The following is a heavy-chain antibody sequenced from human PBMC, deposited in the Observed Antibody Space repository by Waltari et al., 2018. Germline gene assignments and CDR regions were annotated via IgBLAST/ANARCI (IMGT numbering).Heavy chain of an antibody. CDR1: GGSFXSYT. CDR3: ARENGEGXXYNGMDV. Sequence: QVHLVQSGAEVKKPXSSVKVSCKAXGGSFXSYTLXWVRQAPGQGLEWRGGSIPIFGKTNXASKFQGRVTITXDEXTSTVXMXLSSLRSXXXAVYXCARENGEGXXYNGMDVXGQGTMVTVXS. V-gene: IGHV1-69*01. J-gene: IGHJ6*02. CDR2: SIPIFGKT. D-gene: IGHD3-10*01.